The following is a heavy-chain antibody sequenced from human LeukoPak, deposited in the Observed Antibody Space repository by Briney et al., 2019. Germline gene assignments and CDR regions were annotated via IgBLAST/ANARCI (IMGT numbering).Heavy chain of an antibody. V-gene: IGHV4-30-2*01. Sequence: PSQTLSLTCTVSGGSISSGGYYWSWIRQPPGKGLEWIGYIYHSGSTYYNPSLKSRVTISVDRSKNQFSLKLSSVTAADTAVYYCARAPPTYYYDSSGYSYFDYWGQGTLVTVSS. CDR1: GGSISSGGYY. CDR3: ARAPPTYYYDSSGYSYFDY. CDR2: IYHSGST. J-gene: IGHJ4*02. D-gene: IGHD3-22*01.